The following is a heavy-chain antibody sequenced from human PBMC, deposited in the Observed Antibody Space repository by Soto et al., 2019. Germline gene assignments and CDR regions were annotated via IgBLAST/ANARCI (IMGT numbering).Heavy chain of an antibody. CDR3: AKSPHRVLEAAAISFWFDP. CDR1: GCSISSYY. Sequence: SETLSLTCTFSGCSISSYYWSLIRQPPGKGLEWIGYIYYTGSTNYNPSLKSRVTISLDTSKNQFSLKLSSVTAADTAVYYCAKSPHRVLEAAAISFWFDPWGQGTQVTVSS. CDR2: IYYTGST. V-gene: IGHV4-59*08. D-gene: IGHD2-2*01. J-gene: IGHJ5*02.